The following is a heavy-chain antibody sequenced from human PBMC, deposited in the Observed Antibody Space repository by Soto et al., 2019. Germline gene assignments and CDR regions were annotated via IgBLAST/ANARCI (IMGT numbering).Heavy chain of an antibody. CDR3: ARGLPDNWNYLSWFDP. V-gene: IGHV1-69*06. CDR2: IIPIFGTA. J-gene: IGHJ5*02. D-gene: IGHD1-7*01. CDR1: GGTFSSYA. Sequence: SVKVSCKASGGTFSSYAISWVRQAPVQGLEWMGGIIPIFGTANYAQKFQGRVTITADKSTSTAYMELSSLRSEDTAVYYCARGLPDNWNYLSWFDPWGQGTLVTVSS.